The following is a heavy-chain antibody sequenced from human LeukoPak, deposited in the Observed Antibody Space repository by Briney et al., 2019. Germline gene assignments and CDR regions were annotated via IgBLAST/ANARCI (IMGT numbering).Heavy chain of an antibody. J-gene: IGHJ5*02. Sequence: GASVKVSCKASGYTFTGYYMHWVRHAPGQGLEWVWGTNPNSGGTNYSQKFQGRVTMTRYTSISTAYMELSRLRSYDTAVYYSARATVVTEGLWRDWFDPWGQGTLVTVSS. CDR3: ARATVVTEGLWRDWFDP. CDR2: TNPNSGGT. CDR1: GYTFTGYY. V-gene: IGHV1-2*02. D-gene: IGHD4-23*01.